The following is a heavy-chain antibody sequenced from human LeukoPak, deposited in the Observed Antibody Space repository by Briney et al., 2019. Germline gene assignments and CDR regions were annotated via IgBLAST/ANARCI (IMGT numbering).Heavy chain of an antibody. Sequence: ASVKVSCKASGYTFTGYYMHWVRQAPGQGLEWMGRIIPILGIANYAQKFQGRVTITADKSTSTAYMELSSLRSEDTAVYYCARDEAGYSSGWGQGTLVTVSS. CDR3: ARDEAGYSSG. V-gene: IGHV1-69*04. D-gene: IGHD6-19*01. J-gene: IGHJ4*02. CDR2: IIPILGIA. CDR1: GYTFTGYY.